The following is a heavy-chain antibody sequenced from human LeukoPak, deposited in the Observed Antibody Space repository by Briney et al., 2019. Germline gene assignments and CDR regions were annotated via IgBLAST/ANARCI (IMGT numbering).Heavy chain of an antibody. CDR2: IRSKAYGGTT. J-gene: IGHJ3*02. Sequence: PGGSLRLSCTASGFTFGDYAMSWFRQAPGKGLEWVGFIRSKAYGGTTEYAASVKGRFTISRDDSKSIAYLQMNSLKTEDTAVYYCTRARRHARHYDAFDIWGQGTMVTVSS. CDR1: GFTFGDYA. V-gene: IGHV3-49*03. CDR3: TRARRHARHYDAFDI. D-gene: IGHD2-2*01.